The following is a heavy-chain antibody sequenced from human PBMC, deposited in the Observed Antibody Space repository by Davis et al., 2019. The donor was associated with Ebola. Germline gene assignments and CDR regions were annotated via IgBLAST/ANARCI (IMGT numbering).Heavy chain of an antibody. CDR3: ARGNYGDYIVLYYYNMDV. Sequence: SETLSLTCTVSSDSIRSSSSYYWGWIRQPPGKGLEYIGSIYYSGNTYYNPSLQSRVTIDVDTSKNQFSLKLRSVTAADTAVYYCARGNYGDYIVLYYYNMDVWGQGTTVTVSS. CDR2: IYYSGNT. V-gene: IGHV4-39*01. J-gene: IGHJ6*02. D-gene: IGHD4-17*01. CDR1: SDSIRSSSSYY.